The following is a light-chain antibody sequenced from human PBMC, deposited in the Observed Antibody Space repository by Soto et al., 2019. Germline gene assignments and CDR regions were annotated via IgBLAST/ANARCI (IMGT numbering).Light chain of an antibody. CDR1: SSDVGGYNY. J-gene: IGLJ3*02. CDR3: CSYAGSFTGV. V-gene: IGLV2-11*01. Sequence: QSVLTQPPSASGSPGQSVTISCTGTSSDVGGYNYVSWYQHHPGKAPKLMIYDVTLRPSGVPDRFSGSKSGNTASLTISGLQAEDEADYYCCSYAGSFTGVFGGGTKVTVL. CDR2: DVT.